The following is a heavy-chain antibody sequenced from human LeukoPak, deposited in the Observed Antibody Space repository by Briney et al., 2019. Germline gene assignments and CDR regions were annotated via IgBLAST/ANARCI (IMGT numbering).Heavy chain of an antibody. V-gene: IGHV3-48*01. J-gene: IGHJ4*02. CDR1: GFPFITYN. CDR3: ARDEYTGNSSD. CDR2: ISSSSSTI. D-gene: IGHD4-23*01. Sequence: GSLRLSCAVSGFPFITYNMNWVRQAPGQGLERVSYISSSSSTINYADSVKGRFTISRDNAKNSLYLQMNSLRAEDTALYYCARDEYTGNSSDWGQGTLVTVSS.